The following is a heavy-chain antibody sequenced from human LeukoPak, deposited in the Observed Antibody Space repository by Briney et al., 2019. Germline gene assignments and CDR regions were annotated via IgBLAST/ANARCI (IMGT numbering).Heavy chain of an antibody. CDR3: ARGYYYDSSGYYYRLVAFDI. D-gene: IGHD3-22*01. CDR2: INHSGST. V-gene: IGHV4-34*01. J-gene: IGHJ3*02. Sequence: PSETLSLTCTVSGASITSYYWSWIRQPPGKGLEWIGEINHSGSTNYNPSLKSRVTISVDTSKNQFSLKLSSVTAADTAVYYCARGYYYDSSGYYYRLVAFDIWGQGTMVTVSS. CDR1: GASITSYY.